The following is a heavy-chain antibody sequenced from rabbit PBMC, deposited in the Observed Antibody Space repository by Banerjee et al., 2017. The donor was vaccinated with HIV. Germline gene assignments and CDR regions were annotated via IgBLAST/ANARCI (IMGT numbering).Heavy chain of an antibody. CDR1: GISFSSGYD. J-gene: IGHJ4*01. D-gene: IGHD7-1*01. Sequence: QSLEESGGGLVKPGASLTLTCTASGISFSSGYDMCWVRQAPGKGLEWIASIYAGSSGSTYYASWAKGRFTISKTSSTTVTLQMTSLTAADTATYFCARGYGGYAGYGDAFDLWGPGTLVTVS. CDR3: ARGYGGYAGYGDAFDL. CDR2: IYAGSSGST. V-gene: IGHV1S40*01.